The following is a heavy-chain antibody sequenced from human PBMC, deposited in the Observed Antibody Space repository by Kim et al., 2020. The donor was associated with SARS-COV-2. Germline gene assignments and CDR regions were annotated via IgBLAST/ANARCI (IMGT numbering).Heavy chain of an antibody. Sequence: GGSLRLSCAASGFTFISYGMHWVRQAPGKGLEWVAVIWYDGSNKYYADSVKGRFTISRDNSKNTLYLQMNSLRAEDTAVYYCAKDRSHWTPVTTYYYYGMDVLGQETTVTVS. V-gene: IGHV3-33*06. CDR2: IWYDGSNK. D-gene: IGHD4-17*01. CDR1: GFTFISYG. CDR3: AKDRSHWTPVTTYYYYGMDV. J-gene: IGHJ6*01.